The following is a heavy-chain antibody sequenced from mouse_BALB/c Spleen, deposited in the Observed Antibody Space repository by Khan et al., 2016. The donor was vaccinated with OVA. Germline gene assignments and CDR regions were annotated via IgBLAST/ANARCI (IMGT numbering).Heavy chain of an antibody. CDR1: GYTFTSYW. Sequence: DLVKPGASVKLSCKASGYTFTSYWINWIKQRPGQGLEWIGRIAPGSGSTYYNEMFQGKATLTVDTSSSTAYIQLSSLSSEDSAVYCCARENYYGSTCYAMDYGGQGTSVTVSS. J-gene: IGHJ4*01. V-gene: IGHV1S41*01. D-gene: IGHD1-1*01. CDR3: ARENYYGSTCYAMDY. CDR2: IAPGSGST.